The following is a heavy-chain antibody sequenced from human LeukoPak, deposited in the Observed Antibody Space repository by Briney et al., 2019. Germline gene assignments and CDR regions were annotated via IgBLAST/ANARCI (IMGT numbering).Heavy chain of an antibody. CDR3: AQSGRVSGHDSVNYYMDV. CDR1: GFIFSSYG. D-gene: IGHD5-12*01. V-gene: IGHV3-30*02. CDR2: IRYDRSNK. J-gene: IGHJ6*03. Sequence: PGGSLRLSCAASGFIFSSYGMHCVRQAQGKGLEWVAFIRYDRSNKYYAYYVNGRFTISRDNSQNPLYLQMTSLRAEDTAIYYCAQSGRVSGHDSVNYYMDVWGKGTTVTMSS.